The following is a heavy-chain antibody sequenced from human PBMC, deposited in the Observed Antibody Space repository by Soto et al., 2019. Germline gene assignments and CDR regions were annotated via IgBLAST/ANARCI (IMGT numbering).Heavy chain of an antibody. J-gene: IGHJ4*02. CDR2: NSVRSSYL. CDR3: ARGAGYGDYYFDY. CDR1: GFTFSGYS. Sequence: EVQLVESGGGLGKPGGSLRLSCAASGFTFSGYSMNWVRQAPGKGLEWVSSNSVRSSYLYYADSVKGRFTISRDNAKNSLYLQMNSLRAEDTAVYYCARGAGYGDYYFDYWGLGTLVTVSS. V-gene: IGHV3-21*01. D-gene: IGHD4-17*01.